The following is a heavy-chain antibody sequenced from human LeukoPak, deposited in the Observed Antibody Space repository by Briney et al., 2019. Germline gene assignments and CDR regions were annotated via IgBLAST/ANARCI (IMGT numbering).Heavy chain of an antibody. V-gene: IGHV4-39*02. CDR2: FHYTGRT. Sequence: SETLSLTCIVSGGSINSNNDYWGWIRQPPGKGLEWIGSFHYTGRTYYNPSLKSRVTISVDTSKNHFALKLSSVTAADTAVYYCARRPAPFDLLLFAFDVWGQGTMVTVSS. J-gene: IGHJ3*01. CDR3: ARRPAPFDLLLFAFDV. D-gene: IGHD3-9*01. CDR1: GGSINSNNDY.